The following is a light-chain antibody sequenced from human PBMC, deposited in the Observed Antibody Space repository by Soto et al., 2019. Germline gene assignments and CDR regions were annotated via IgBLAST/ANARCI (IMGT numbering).Light chain of an antibody. CDR2: KVS. V-gene: IGKV2-30*01. CDR1: QSLVYSDRNTY. CDR3: MQGTHWPRT. J-gene: IGKJ2*01. Sequence: DVVMTQSPLSLPVTLGQPASISCRSSQSLVYSDRNTYLNWFQQRPGQSPRRLFSKVSNRDSGVPDRFSGSGSGTDFTLEISRVEAEDVGVYYCMQGTHWPRTFGQGTKLEIK.